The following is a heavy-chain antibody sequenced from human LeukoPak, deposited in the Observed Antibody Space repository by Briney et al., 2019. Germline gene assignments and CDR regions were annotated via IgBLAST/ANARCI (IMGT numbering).Heavy chain of an antibody. CDR3: ARDPVASVPDYFDY. CDR2: MSTTGAIK. V-gene: IGHV3-30-3*01. J-gene: IGHJ4*02. Sequence: GGSLRLSCVASGFTFSNYVLHWVRQAPGKGLEWVAVMSTTGAIKIYRDSVKGRFTISRDNSKNTLYLQMDSLGDGDTAVYYCARDPVASVPDYFDYWGQGTLVTVSS. CDR1: GFTFSNYV. D-gene: IGHD5-12*01.